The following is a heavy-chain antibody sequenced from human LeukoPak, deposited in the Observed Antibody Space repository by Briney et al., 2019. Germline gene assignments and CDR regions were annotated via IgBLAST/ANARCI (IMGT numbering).Heavy chain of an antibody. J-gene: IGHJ5*02. V-gene: IGHV4-34*01. CDR3: ALSTYGSGSYT. CDR1: GGSFSGYY. CDR2: INHSGST. D-gene: IGHD3-10*01. Sequence: SETLSLTCAVYGGSFSGYYWSWLRQPPGKGLEWIGEINHSGSTNYNPSLKSRVTISVDTSKNQFSLKLSSVTAADTAVYYCALSTYGSGSYTWGQGTLVTVSS.